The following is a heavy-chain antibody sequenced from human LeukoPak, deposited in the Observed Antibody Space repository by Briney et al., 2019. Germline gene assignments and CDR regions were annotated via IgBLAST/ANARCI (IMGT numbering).Heavy chain of an antibody. V-gene: IGHV3-74*01. J-gene: IGHJ4*02. CDR1: GFTFSSYW. Sequence: TGGSLRLSCAVSGFTFSSYWMHWVRQAPGKGLVWVSRINSDGSSTSYADSVKGRFTISRDNDKNTLYLQMNSLRVEDTAVYYCASHCSSTSCLDYWGQGTLVTVSS. D-gene: IGHD2-2*01. CDR2: INSDGSST. CDR3: ASHCSSTSCLDY.